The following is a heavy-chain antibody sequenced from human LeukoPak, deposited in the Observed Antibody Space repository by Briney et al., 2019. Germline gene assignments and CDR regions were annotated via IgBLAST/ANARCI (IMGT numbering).Heavy chain of an antibody. CDR2: ISGSGGST. CDR3: AKALPITMILQIIAGAFDI. D-gene: IGHD3-22*01. CDR1: GFTFSSYA. V-gene: IGHV3-23*01. Sequence: GGSLRLSCAASGFTFSSYAMSWVRQAPGKGLEWVSAISGSGGSTYYADSVKGRFTISRDNSKNTLYLQMNSLRAEDTAVYYCAKALPITMILQIIAGAFDIWGQGTMVTVSS. J-gene: IGHJ3*02.